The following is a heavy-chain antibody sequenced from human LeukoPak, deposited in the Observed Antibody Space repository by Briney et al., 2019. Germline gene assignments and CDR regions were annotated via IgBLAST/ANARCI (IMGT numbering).Heavy chain of an antibody. V-gene: IGHV3-33*01. CDR1: GFTFSSYG. Sequence: PGRSLRLSCAASGFTFSSYGMHWVRQAPGKGLEWVAVIWYDGSNKYYADSVKGRFTISRDNSKNMLYLQMNSLRAEDTAVYYCARAPRGELFLDYWGLGTLVTVSS. D-gene: IGHD3-10*01. CDR2: IWYDGSNK. CDR3: ARAPRGELFLDY. J-gene: IGHJ4*02.